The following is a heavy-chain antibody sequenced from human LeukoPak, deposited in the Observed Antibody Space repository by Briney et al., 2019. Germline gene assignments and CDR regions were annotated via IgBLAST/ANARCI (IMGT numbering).Heavy chain of an antibody. CDR3: AKQLGYCSDGSCYFPY. D-gene: IGHD2-15*01. J-gene: IGHJ4*02. CDR1: GFTFSSSA. Sequence: GGSLRLSCAASGFTFSSSAMSWVRQAPGKGLEWVSAISNNGGYTYYADSVQGRSTTSRDNSKSTLCQQMNSLRAEDTAVYYCAKQLGYCSDGSCYFPYWGQGTLVTVSS. CDR2: ISNNGGYT. V-gene: IGHV3-23*01.